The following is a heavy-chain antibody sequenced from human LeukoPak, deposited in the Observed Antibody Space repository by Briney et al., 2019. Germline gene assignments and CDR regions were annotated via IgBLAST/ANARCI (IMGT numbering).Heavy chain of an antibody. CDR1: GGSISSGGYY. V-gene: IGHV4-31*03. Sequence: SQTLSLTCTVSGGSISSGGYYWSWIRQHPGKGLEWIGYIYYSGSTYYNPSLKSRVTISVDTSKNQFSLKLSSVTAADTAVYYCAREDTAMGDFDYWGQGTLVTASS. CDR3: AREDTAMGDFDY. D-gene: IGHD5-18*01. CDR2: IYYSGST. J-gene: IGHJ4*02.